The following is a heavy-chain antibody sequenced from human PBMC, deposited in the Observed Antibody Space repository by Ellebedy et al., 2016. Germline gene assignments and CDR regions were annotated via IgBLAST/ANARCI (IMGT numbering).Heavy chain of an antibody. CDR3: ARTVYYYDSSGNYDDY. Sequence: SETLSLTCTVSGYSLXSGYXXCWIRPPPGTXLEWIGSIYPSGSTYYNPSLKSRVTISVDTSKNPFSLKQSSVTAADTAVYYWARTVYYYDSSGNYDDYWGKGTLVTVSS. CDR1: GYSLXSGYX. D-gene: IGHD3-22*01. V-gene: IGHV4-38-2*02. J-gene: IGHJ4*02. CDR2: IYPSGST.